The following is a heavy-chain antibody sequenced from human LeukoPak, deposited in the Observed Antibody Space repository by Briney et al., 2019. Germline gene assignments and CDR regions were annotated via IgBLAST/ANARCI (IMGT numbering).Heavy chain of an antibody. CDR3: ARDLGGPGGY. J-gene: IGHJ4*02. V-gene: IGHV4-34*01. CDR1: GGSFSGYY. CDR2: INHSGST. Sequence: PSETLSLTCAVYGGSFSGYYWSWIRQPPGKGLEWIGEINHSGSTNYDPSLKSRVTISVDTSKNQFSLKLSSVTAADTAVYYCARDLGGPGGYWGQGTLVTVSS.